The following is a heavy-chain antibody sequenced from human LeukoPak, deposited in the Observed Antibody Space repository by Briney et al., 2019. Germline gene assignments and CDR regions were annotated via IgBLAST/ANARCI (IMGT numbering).Heavy chain of an antibody. CDR1: GGTFSSYA. Sequence: SVNVSCKASGGTFSSYAISWVRQAPGQGLEWMGRIIPIFGIANYAQKFQGRVTITADKSTSTAYMELSSLRSEDTAVYYCASITTYPEGPYWGQGTLVTVSS. D-gene: IGHD3-3*01. J-gene: IGHJ4*02. CDR2: IIPIFGIA. V-gene: IGHV1-69*04. CDR3: ASITTYPEGPY.